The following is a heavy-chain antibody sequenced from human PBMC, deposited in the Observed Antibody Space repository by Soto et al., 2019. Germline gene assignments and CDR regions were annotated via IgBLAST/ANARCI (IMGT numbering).Heavy chain of an antibody. Sequence: QVQLQEPGPGLVEPSETLSLTCAVSSGSITNDDWWTWVRQSPGKGLEWIGEVHHSGRSGSTNYIPALRSRASISLDKSKTQVSLRLSSVTAADTAVYYCAITTRAFCTPDIWGQGTTVTVSS. D-gene: IGHD2-2*01. J-gene: IGHJ3*02. CDR1: SGSITNDDW. V-gene: IGHV4-4*02. CDR3: AITTRAFCTPDI. CDR2: VHHSGRSGST.